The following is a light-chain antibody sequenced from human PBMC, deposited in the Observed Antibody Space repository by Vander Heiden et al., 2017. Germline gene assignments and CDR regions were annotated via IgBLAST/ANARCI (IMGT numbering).Light chain of an antibody. CDR1: QSISSY. Sequence: IQMTQSPSSLSASVGDRVTITCRASQSISSYLNWYQQKPGKAPKLLIYAASSLQSGVPSRFSGSGSGTDFTLTISSLQPEDFATYYCQRSYSTPHTFGPGTKVDIK. CDR2: AAS. V-gene: IGKV1-39*01. J-gene: IGKJ3*01. CDR3: QRSYSTPHT.